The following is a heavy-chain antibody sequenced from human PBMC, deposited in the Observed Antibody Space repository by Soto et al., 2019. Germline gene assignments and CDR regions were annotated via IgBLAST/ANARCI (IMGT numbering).Heavy chain of an antibody. Sequence: ASVKVSCKASGYTFTGYYMHWVRQAPGQGLEWMGWINPNSGGTNYAQKFQGWVTMTRDTSISTAYMELSRLRSDDTAVYYCARYSGYDSSSIGDSGLGYYYGMDVWGQGNPGHRLL. J-gene: IGHJ6*02. CDR1: GYTFTGYY. CDR2: INPNSGGT. D-gene: IGHD5-12*01. V-gene: IGHV1-2*04. CDR3: ARYSGYDSSSIGDSGLGYYYGMDV.